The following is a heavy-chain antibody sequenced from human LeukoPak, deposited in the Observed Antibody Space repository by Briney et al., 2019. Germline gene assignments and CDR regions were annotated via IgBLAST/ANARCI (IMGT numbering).Heavy chain of an antibody. V-gene: IGHV1-58*01. D-gene: IGHD2-15*01. CDR3: AADVAPCSPLSDPDFDH. J-gene: IGHJ4*02. Sequence: TSVKVSCKASGFTFSRSAVQWVRQARGQRLEWIGRIVVGSDQANYAQKFQDRVTITRDMSTGTSYMRLSDLRPGDTAVYYCAADVAPCSPLSDPDFDHWGQGTLVTVSS. CDR1: GFTFSRSA. CDR2: IVVGSDQA.